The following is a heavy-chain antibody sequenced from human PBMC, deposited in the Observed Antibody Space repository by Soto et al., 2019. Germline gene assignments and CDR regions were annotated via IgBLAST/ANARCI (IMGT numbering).Heavy chain of an antibody. Sequence: PGGSLRLSCAASGFTFSSYAMSWVRQAPGKGLEWVSAISGSGGSTYYADSVKGRFTISRDNSKNTLYLQMNSLRAEDTAVYYCAKDGTYYYDSSGPTRDAFDIWGQGTMVTVS. CDR3: AKDGTYYYDSSGPTRDAFDI. D-gene: IGHD3-22*01. J-gene: IGHJ3*02. CDR2: ISGSGGST. V-gene: IGHV3-23*01. CDR1: GFTFSSYA.